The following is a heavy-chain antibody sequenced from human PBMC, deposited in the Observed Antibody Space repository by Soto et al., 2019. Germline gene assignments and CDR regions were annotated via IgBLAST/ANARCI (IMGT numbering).Heavy chain of an antibody. J-gene: IGHJ4*02. D-gene: IGHD6-19*01. CDR2: IWYDGSNK. CDR1: GFTFSTYD. V-gene: IGHV3-33*01. Sequence: QVQLVESGGGVVQPGRSLRLSCAASGFTFSTYDMHWVRQAPGKGLEWVAVIWYDGSNKKYADSVKGRFTISRDISKNTLFLQMNNLRAEDTALYYCARPSGYSSGWPYFDFWGQGTLVTVSS. CDR3: ARPSGYSSGWPYFDF.